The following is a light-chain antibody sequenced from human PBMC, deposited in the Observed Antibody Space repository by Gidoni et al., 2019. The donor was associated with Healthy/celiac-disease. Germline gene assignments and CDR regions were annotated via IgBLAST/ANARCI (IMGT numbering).Light chain of an antibody. CDR3: QAWDSSTLWV. CDR1: KLGDKY. J-gene: IGLJ2*01. Sequence: SYELTQPPSVSVSPGQTASITCSGDKLGDKYACWYQQKPGQSPVLVIYQDSTRPSGIPERFSGSNSGNTATLTISGTQAMDEADYYCQAWDSSTLWVFGGGTKLTVL. CDR2: QDS. V-gene: IGLV3-1*01.